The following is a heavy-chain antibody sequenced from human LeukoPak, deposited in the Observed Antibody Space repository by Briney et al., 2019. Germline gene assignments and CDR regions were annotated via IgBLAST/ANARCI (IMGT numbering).Heavy chain of an antibody. J-gene: IGHJ4*02. CDR1: GGSISSYY. CDR3: ARDLSGWSDY. CDR2: IYYSGST. V-gene: IGHV4-59*01. D-gene: IGHD6-19*01. Sequence: SETLSLTSTVPGGSISSYYWSWIRQPPGKGLEWIGYIYYSGSTNYNPSLKSRVTISVDTSKNQFSLKLSSVTAADTAVYYCARDLSGWSDYWGQGTLITVSS.